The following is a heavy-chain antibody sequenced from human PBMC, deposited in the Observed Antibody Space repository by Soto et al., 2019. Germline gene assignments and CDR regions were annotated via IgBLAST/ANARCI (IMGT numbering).Heavy chain of an antibody. CDR3: ARGGGWYVWFDP. CDR1: GYTFTRSG. V-gene: IGHV1-18*01. Sequence: ASVKVSCKASGYTFTRSGISWVRQAPGQGPEWMGWISSYNGDTNYAQTFQGRVTMTTDTSTSTAYMELRSLRSDDTAVYYCARGGGWYVWFDPWGQGTLVTVSS. D-gene: IGHD6-19*01. CDR2: ISSYNGDT. J-gene: IGHJ5*02.